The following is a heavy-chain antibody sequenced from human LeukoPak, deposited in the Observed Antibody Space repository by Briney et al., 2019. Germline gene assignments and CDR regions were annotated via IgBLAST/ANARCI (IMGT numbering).Heavy chain of an antibody. CDR2: IKQDGSEK. CDR3: ATNQAPYCSSTSCPNDY. D-gene: IGHD2-2*01. V-gene: IGHV3-7*03. CDR1: GFTFSSYW. J-gene: IGHJ4*02. Sequence: PGGSLRLSCAASGFTFSSYWMSWVRQAPGKGLEWVANIKQDGSEKYYVDSVKGRFTISRDNAKNSLYLQMNSLRAEDTAVYYCATNQAPYCSSTSCPNDYWGQGTLVTVSS.